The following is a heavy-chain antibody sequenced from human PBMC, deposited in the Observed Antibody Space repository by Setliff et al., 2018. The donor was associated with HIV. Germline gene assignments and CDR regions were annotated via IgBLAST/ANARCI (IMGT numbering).Heavy chain of an antibody. D-gene: IGHD3-3*02. CDR1: GDTLTKLS. CDR2: FDHEEGKI. Sequence: ASVKVSCKVSGDTLTKLSIYWVRQAPGKGLEWMGGFDHEEGKIIYAQKFQGRVSTTEDTSTDTAYMDLSSLRSDDTAVYYCAAPSSVYIFGVLTPVSFDYWGQGTLVTSP. V-gene: IGHV1-24*01. J-gene: IGHJ4*02. CDR3: AAPSSVYIFGVLTPVSFDY.